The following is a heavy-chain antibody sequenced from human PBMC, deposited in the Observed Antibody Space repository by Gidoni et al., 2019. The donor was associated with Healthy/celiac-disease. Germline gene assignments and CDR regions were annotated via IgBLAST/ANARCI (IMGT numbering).Heavy chain of an antibody. CDR3: ARQQGNYYDSSGPDY. CDR1: GGSISSSSYY. Sequence: QLQLQESGPGLVKPSETLSLTCTVSGGSISSSSYYWGWIRQPPGKGMEWIGSNYYSGSTYYTPSLKSRVTISVDTSKNQFSLKLSSVTAADTAVYYCARQQGNYYDSSGPDYWGQGTLVTVSS. D-gene: IGHD3-22*01. V-gene: IGHV4-39*01. J-gene: IGHJ4*02. CDR2: NYYSGST.